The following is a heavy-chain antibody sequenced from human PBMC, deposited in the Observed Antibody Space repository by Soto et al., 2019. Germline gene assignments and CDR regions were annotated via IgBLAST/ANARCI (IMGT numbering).Heavy chain of an antibody. CDR3: ASHIAARRFGHY. CDR2: ISSSSSTI. J-gene: IGHJ4*02. D-gene: IGHD6-6*01. Sequence: EVQLVESGGGLVQPGGSLRLSCAASGFTFSSYSMNWVRQAPGKGLEWVSDISSSSSTIYYADSVKGRFTISRDNAKNSLYLQMNSRSAEDMAVYYCASHIAARRFGHYWGQGTMVTVSS. V-gene: IGHV3-48*01. CDR1: GFTFSSYS.